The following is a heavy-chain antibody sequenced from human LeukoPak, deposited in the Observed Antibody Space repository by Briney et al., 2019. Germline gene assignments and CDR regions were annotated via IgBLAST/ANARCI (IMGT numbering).Heavy chain of an antibody. CDR1: GGSFSGYY. Sequence: PSETLSLTCAVYGGSFSGYYWSWIRQPPGKGLEWIGEINHSGSTNYNPSLKSRVTISVDTSKNQFSLKLSSVTAADTAVYYCARASPCYYYYGMDVWGKGTTVTVSS. CDR3: ARASPCYYYYGMDV. J-gene: IGHJ6*04. CDR2: INHSGST. D-gene: IGHD6-6*01. V-gene: IGHV4-34*01.